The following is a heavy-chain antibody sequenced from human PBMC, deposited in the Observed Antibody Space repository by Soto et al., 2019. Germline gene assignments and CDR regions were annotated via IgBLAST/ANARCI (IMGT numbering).Heavy chain of an antibody. J-gene: IGHJ4*02. D-gene: IGHD6-13*01. CDR2: ISAYNRNT. Sequence: QVQLVQSGAEVKKPGASVKVSCKASGYTFTSYGLSWVRQAPGQGLEWMGWISAYNRNTNYAQKHQGRVTKTTDTSTSTDYMELRSLRSDDTEVYYCARVIAAAADFDYWGQGTLVTVSS. CDR1: GYTFTSYG. CDR3: ARVIAAAADFDY. V-gene: IGHV1-18*01.